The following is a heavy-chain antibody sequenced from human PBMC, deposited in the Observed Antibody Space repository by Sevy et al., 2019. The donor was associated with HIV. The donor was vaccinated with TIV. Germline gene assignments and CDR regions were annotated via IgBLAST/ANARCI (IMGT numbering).Heavy chain of an antibody. CDR3: ARLRWDLVVVPGATPGCYFDY. J-gene: IGHJ4*02. V-gene: IGHV4-59*08. CDR1: GDSINTYY. Sequence: SETLSLTCTVSGDSINTYYWSWIRQPPGKGLEWIGYVSHSGNTNYNPSLKSRVSMSLDTSRNQFSLNVKSLTAADTAVYYCARLRWDLVVVPGATPGCYFDYWGQGTLVTVSS. D-gene: IGHD2-2*01. CDR2: VSHSGNT.